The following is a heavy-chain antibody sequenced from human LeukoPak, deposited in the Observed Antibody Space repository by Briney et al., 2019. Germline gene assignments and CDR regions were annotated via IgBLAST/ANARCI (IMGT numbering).Heavy chain of an antibody. D-gene: IGHD3-10*01. CDR1: GYTFTSYG. V-gene: IGHV1-18*01. Sequence: ASVKVSCKASGYTFTSYGISWVRQAPGQGLEWMGWIRAYNGNTNYAQKLQGRVTMTTDTSTSTAYMELRSLRSDDTAVYYCARRDSYALWFDPWGQGTLVTVSS. J-gene: IGHJ5*02. CDR2: IRAYNGNT. CDR3: ARRDSYALWFDP.